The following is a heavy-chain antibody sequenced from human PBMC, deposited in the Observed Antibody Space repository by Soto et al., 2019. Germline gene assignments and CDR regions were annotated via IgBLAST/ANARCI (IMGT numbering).Heavy chain of an antibody. Sequence: ASVKVSCKASGYTFTSYAMHWVRQAPGQRLEWMGWINAGNGNTKYSQKFQGRVTITRDTSASTAYMELSSLTSEDTAMYYCTRSAISPSGVLIGPFDYWGQGNLVTVSS. V-gene: IGHV1-3*01. J-gene: IGHJ4*02. CDR2: INAGNGNT. CDR3: TRSAISPSGVLIGPFDY. D-gene: IGHD3-16*02. CDR1: GYTFTSYA.